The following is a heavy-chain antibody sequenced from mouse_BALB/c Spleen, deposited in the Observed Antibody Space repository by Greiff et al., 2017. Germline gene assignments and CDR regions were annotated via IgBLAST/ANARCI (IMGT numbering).Heavy chain of an antibody. Sequence: VHVKQSGPELVKPGASVKISCKASGYSFTGYFMNWVKQSHGKSLEWIGRINPYNGDTFYNQKFKGKATLTVDKSSSTAHMELLSLTSEDSAVYYCARADYYGSSAFAYWGQGTLVTVSA. D-gene: IGHD1-1*01. J-gene: IGHJ3*01. CDR2: INPYNGDT. V-gene: IGHV1-37*01. CDR3: ARADYYGSSAFAY. CDR1: GYSFTGYF.